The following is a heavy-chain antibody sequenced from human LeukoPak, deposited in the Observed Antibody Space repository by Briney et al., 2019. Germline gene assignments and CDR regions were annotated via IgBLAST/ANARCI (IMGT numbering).Heavy chain of an antibody. CDR2: ITGSGGTT. J-gene: IGHJ4*02. Sequence: PGGSLRLSCAASGFTFSSYWMSWVRQAPGKGLEWVSLITGSGGTTYYADSVKGRFTISRDNSKNTPYLQMNSLRAEDTAVYYCAKEAGYCSSTRCYADYWGQGSLVTVSS. CDR3: AKEAGYCSSTRCYADY. CDR1: GFTFSSYW. V-gene: IGHV3-23*01. D-gene: IGHD2-2*01.